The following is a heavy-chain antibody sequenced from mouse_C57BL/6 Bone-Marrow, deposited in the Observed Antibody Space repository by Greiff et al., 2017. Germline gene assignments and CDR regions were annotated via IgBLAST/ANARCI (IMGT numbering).Heavy chain of an antibody. V-gene: IGHV2-2*01. CDR3: SRRGMFQLDY. J-gene: IGHJ4*01. Sequence: VQLQESGPGLVQPSQSLSITCTVSGFSLTSYGVHWVRQSPGKGLEWLGVIRRGGSTDYNAAFISRLSISKDNSKRQVFFQMNSLQADDTAIYYCSRRGMFQLDYWGQGTTVTVSS. CDR2: IRRGGST. CDR1: GFSLTSYG.